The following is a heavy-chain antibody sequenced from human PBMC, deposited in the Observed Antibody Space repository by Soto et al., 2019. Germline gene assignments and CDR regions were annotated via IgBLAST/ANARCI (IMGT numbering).Heavy chain of an antibody. Sequence: QVQLVQSGAEVKKPGSSVKVSCKASGGTFSSYTISWVRQAPGQGLEWMGRIIPILGIANYAQKFQGRVTITADKSTSPAYMEPSSLRSEDTAVYYCAKDYGGKDGDYWGQGTLVTVSS. J-gene: IGHJ4*02. V-gene: IGHV1-69*08. CDR2: IIPILGIA. CDR1: GGTFSSYT. D-gene: IGHD4-17*01. CDR3: AKDYGGKDGDY.